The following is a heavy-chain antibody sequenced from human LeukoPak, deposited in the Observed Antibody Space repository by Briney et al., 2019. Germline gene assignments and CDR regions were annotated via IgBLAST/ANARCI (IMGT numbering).Heavy chain of an antibody. D-gene: IGHD3-22*01. CDR3: ATYSTYYYDSSGYYHNWFDP. CDR2: IIPIFGTA. CDR1: GGTFSSYA. J-gene: IGHJ5*02. Sequence: ASGKVSCKASGGTFSSYAISWVRQAPGQGLEWMGGIIPIFGTANYAQKFQGRVTITTDESTSTAYMELSSLRSEDTAVYYRATYSTYYYDSSGYYHNWFDPWGQGTLVTVSS. V-gene: IGHV1-69*05.